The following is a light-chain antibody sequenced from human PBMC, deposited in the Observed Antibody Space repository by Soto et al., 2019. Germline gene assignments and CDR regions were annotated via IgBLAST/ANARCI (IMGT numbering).Light chain of an antibody. CDR3: SSYAGSNLV. Sequence: QSVLTQPPSASGSPGQSVTISCTGTSSDVGGYNYVSWYQQHPGKAPKVMIYEVSKRPSVVPDRFSGSKSGNTASLTVSGLQAEDEADYYCSSYAGSNLVFGGGTKLTVL. CDR1: SSDVGGYNY. V-gene: IGLV2-8*01. J-gene: IGLJ2*01. CDR2: EVS.